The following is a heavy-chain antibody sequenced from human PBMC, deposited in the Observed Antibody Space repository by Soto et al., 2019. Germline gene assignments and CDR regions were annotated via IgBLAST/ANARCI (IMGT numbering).Heavy chain of an antibody. CDR2: VYHSGTT. D-gene: IGHD2-21*02. CDR3: GRMRLSGHPTAPLDN. CDR1: GGSVTSADSY. V-gene: IGHV4-30-4*01. J-gene: IGHJ4*02. Sequence: QVQLEESGPGLVKPSQTLSLSSTVAGGSVTSADSYWSWIRQAPGQALEWVGHVYHSGTTYYNPSLKARLTISVNTSKNQFSRTRSSVTAADTAMYFGGRMRLSGHPTAPLDNWGQGTLVTVSS.